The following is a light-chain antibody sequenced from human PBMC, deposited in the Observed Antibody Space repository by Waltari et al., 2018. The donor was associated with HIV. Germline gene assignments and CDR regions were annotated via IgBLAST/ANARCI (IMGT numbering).Light chain of an antibody. V-gene: IGKV4-1*01. CDR3: QQYYRTPLT. CDR1: PTLLYSSNNKTY. J-gene: IGKJ4*01. Sequence: DILMTQSPDPLAVSLGERATVTCIARPTLLYSSNNKTYFAWYQHKPGQPPKLLIYLASTRQSGVPDRFSGSGSGTNFSLTINKLQAEDVATYFCQQYYRTPLTFGGGTRV. CDR2: LAS.